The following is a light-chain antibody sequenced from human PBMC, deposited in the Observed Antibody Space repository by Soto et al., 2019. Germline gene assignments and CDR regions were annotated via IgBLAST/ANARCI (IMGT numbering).Light chain of an antibody. J-gene: IGKJ1*01. CDR3: QQYNTYRAT. CDR2: DVS. V-gene: IGKV1-5*01. Sequence: DIQMTQSPSTLSASVGDRVTITCRASQSISHWLAWYQQKPGKAPKVLIYDVSSLESGVPSRFSGSGSGTEFTLTISSLQPDDFATYYCQQYNTYRATFGHGTKVEIK. CDR1: QSISHW.